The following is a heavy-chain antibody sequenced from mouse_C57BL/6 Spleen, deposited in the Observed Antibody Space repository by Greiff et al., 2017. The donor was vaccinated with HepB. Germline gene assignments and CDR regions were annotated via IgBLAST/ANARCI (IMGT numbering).Heavy chain of an antibody. CDR3: AREGAAY. Sequence: VQRVESGPELVKPGASVKISCKASGYAFSSSWMNWVKQRPGKGLEWIGRIYPGDGDTNYNGKFKGKATLTADKSSSTAYMQLSSLTSEDSAVYFCAREGAAYWGQGTLVTVSA. CDR2: IYPGDGDT. J-gene: IGHJ3*01. V-gene: IGHV1-82*01. CDR1: GYAFSSSW.